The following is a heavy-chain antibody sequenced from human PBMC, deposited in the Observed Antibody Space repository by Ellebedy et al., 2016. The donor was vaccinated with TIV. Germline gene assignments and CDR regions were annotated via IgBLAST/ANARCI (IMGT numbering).Heavy chain of an antibody. D-gene: IGHD2-2*01. Sequence: ASVKVSXXASGYTFTSYYMHWVRQAPGQGLEWMGIINPSGGSTSYAQKFQGRVTMTRDTSTSTVYMELSSLRSEDTAVYYCARDRCSSTSCYGEDYWGQGTLVTVSS. CDR1: GYTFTSYY. J-gene: IGHJ4*02. CDR2: INPSGGST. V-gene: IGHV1-46*01. CDR3: ARDRCSSTSCYGEDY.